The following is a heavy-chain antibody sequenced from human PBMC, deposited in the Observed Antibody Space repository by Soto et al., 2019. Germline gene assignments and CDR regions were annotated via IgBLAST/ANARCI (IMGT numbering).Heavy chain of an antibody. V-gene: IGHV1-18*01. CDR1: GYTFTSYG. D-gene: IGHD2-15*01. CDR3: ARGELPDCSGGGCYEFDAFDI. J-gene: IGHJ3*02. Sequence: ASVKVSCKASGYTFTSYGISWVRQAPGQGLEWMGWISAYNGNTNYAQKLQGRVTMTTDTSTSTAYMELRSLRSDDTAVYYCARGELPDCSGGGCYEFDAFDIWGQGTMVTVSS. CDR2: ISAYNGNT.